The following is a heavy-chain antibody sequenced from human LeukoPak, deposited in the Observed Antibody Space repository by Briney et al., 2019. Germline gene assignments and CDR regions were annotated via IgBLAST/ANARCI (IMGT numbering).Heavy chain of an antibody. CDR1: GFTFNSYG. CDR3: ARDQNILTGYYLYDY. CDR2: IWYEGNNK. V-gene: IGHV3-33*01. J-gene: IGHJ4*02. D-gene: IGHD3-9*01. Sequence: GGSLRLSCAASGFTFNSYGMHWVRQAPGKGLEWVAAIWYEGNNKYYADSVTGRFTISRDNSNNTLYLQMNDLRPEDTAAYYCARDQNILTGYYLYDYWGQGTLVTVSS.